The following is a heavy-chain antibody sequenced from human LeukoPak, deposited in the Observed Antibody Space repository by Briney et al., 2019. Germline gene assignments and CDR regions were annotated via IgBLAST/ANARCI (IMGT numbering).Heavy chain of an antibody. CDR1: GFKFSSYS. J-gene: IGHJ4*02. V-gene: IGHV3-21*01. D-gene: IGHD3-10*01. Sequence: GGSLRLSCAASGFKFSSYSLDWVRQAPGKGLEWVSSISSSSSYIYYADSVKGRFTISRDNAKNSLYLQVNSLRAEDTAVYYCAEGRTWFGDYYFDYWGQGTLVTVSS. CDR3: AEGRTWFGDYYFDY. CDR2: ISSSSSYI.